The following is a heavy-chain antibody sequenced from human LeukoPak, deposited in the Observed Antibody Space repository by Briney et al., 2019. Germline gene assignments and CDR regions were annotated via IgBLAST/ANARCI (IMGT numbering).Heavy chain of an antibody. V-gene: IGHV3-30*09. D-gene: IGHD2-2*01. CDR2: ISYDGSNK. CDR1: GFTFSSYA. J-gene: IGHJ5*02. Sequence: GGSLRLSCAASGFTFSSYAMHWVRQAPGKGLEWVAVISYDGSNKYYADSVKGRFAISRDNSKNTLYLQMNSLRAEDTAVYYCARDSTDDSWFDPWGQGTLVTVSS. CDR3: ARDSTDDSWFDP.